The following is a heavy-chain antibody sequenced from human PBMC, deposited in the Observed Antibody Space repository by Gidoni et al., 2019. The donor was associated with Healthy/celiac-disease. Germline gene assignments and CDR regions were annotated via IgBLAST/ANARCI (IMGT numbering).Heavy chain of an antibody. V-gene: IGHV1-2*02. J-gene: IGHJ3*02. CDR3: ARVIHGYSPGELTDAFDI. D-gene: IGHD1-26*01. CDR2: INPNSGGT. CDR1: GYTFTGYS. Sequence: QVHMVQSGTEVKKAGASVKVSRKASGYTFTGYSMHWVRQAPGQGLEWMGWINPNSGGTNYAQKFQGRVTMTRDTSISTAYMELSRLRSDDTAVYYCARVIHGYSPGELTDAFDIWGQGTMVTVSS.